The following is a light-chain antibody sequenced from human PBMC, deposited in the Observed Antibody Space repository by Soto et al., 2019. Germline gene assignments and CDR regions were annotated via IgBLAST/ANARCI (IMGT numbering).Light chain of an antibody. CDR3: QTWGTGIPWV. CDR1: SGHSSYA. Sequence: QLVLTQSPSASASLGASVKLTCTLSSGHSSYAIAWHQQQPEKGPRYLMKLNSDGSHSKGDGIPDRFSGSSSGAERYLTISSLQSEDKADYYCQTWGTGIPWVFGGGTKVNVL. J-gene: IGLJ3*02. CDR2: LNSDGSH. V-gene: IGLV4-69*01.